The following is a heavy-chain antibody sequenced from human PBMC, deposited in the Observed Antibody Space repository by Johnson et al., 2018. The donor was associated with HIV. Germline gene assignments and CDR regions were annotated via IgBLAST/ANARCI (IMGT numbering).Heavy chain of an antibody. CDR2: ISYDGSNK. CDR1: GFTFSSYG. Sequence: QMMLVESGGGVVQPGRSLRLSCAASGFTFSSYGMHWVRQAPGKGLEWVAVISYDGSNKYYADSVKGRFTISRDNSKNTLYLQMNSLRAEDTAVYYCASTGSGSDDAFDIWGQGTMVTGSS. V-gene: IGHV3-30*03. D-gene: IGHD3-10*01. J-gene: IGHJ3*02. CDR3: ASTGSGSDDAFDI.